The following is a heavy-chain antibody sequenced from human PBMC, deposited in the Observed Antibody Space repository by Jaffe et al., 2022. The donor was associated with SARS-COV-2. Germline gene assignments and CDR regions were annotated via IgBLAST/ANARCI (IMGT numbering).Heavy chain of an antibody. J-gene: IGHJ2*01. CDR1: GGSISSYY. CDR3: ARRTHWSGYFDL. CDR2: IYYSGST. Sequence: QVQLQESGPGLVKPSETLSLTCTVSGGSISSYYWSWIRQPPGKGLEWIGYIYYSGSTNYNPSLKSRVTISVDTSKNQFSLKLSSVTAADTAVYYCARRTHWSGYFDLWGRGTLVTVSS. V-gene: IGHV4-59*08. D-gene: IGHD3-3*01.